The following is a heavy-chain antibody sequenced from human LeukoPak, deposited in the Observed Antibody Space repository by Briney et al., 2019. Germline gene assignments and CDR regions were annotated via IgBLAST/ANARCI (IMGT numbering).Heavy chain of an antibody. CDR3: ARVDSVRVVVAATCWFDP. J-gene: IGHJ5*02. Sequence: ASVKVSCKASGYTFTSYDINWVRQATGQGLEWMGWMNSNSGNTGYAQKFQGRVTMTRNTSISTAYMELSSLRSEDTAVYYCARVDSVRVVVAATCWFDPWGQGTLVTVSS. V-gene: IGHV1-8*01. CDR2: MNSNSGNT. CDR1: GYTFTSYD. D-gene: IGHD2-15*01.